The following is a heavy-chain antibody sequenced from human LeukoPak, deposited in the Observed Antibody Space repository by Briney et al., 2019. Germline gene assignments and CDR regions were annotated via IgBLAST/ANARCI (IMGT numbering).Heavy chain of an antibody. CDR1: GFIFSNAW. V-gene: IGHV3-15*01. J-gene: IGHJ4*02. CDR3: TTGYYYDSSGYYYDFDY. D-gene: IGHD3-22*01. Sequence: MAGGSLRLSCAVSGFIFSNAWMSWVRQAPGKGLEWVGRIKSKTDGGTTDYAAPVKGRFTISRDDSKNTLYLQMNSLKTEDTAVYYCTTGYYYDSSGYYYDFDYWGQGTLVTVSS. CDR2: IKSKTDGGTT.